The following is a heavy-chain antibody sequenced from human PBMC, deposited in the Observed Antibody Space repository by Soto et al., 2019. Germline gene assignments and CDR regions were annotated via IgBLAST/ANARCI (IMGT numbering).Heavy chain of an antibody. Sequence: ASVKVSCKVSGYTLTELSMHWVRQAPGKGLEWMGGFDPEDGETIYAQKFQGRVTMTEDTSTDTAYMELSSLRSGDTAVYYCATSLINVVAASPRYYYYGMDVWGQGTTVTVSS. CDR3: ATSLINVVAASPRYYYYGMDV. CDR2: FDPEDGET. J-gene: IGHJ6*02. V-gene: IGHV1-24*01. D-gene: IGHD2-15*01. CDR1: GYTLTELS.